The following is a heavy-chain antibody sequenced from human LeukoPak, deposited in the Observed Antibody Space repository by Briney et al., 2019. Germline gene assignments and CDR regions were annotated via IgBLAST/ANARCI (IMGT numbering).Heavy chain of an antibody. CDR1: GCTLTELS. Sequence: ASVKVSCKVSGCTLTELSMHWVRQAPGKGLEWMGGFDPEDGETIYAQKFQGRVTMTEDTSTDTAYMELSSLRSEDTAVYYCATGFYGSGPDAFDIWGQGTMVTVSS. CDR3: ATGFYGSGPDAFDI. CDR2: FDPEDGET. V-gene: IGHV1-24*01. D-gene: IGHD3-10*01. J-gene: IGHJ3*02.